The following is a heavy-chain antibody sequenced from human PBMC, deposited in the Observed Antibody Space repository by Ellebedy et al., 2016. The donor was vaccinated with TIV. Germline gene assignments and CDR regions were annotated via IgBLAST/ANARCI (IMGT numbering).Heavy chain of an antibody. D-gene: IGHD3-22*01. Sequence: ASVKVSXXASGYTFTSYDINWVRQATGQGLEWMEWMNPNSGNTGYAQKFQGRVTMTRNTSISTAYMELSSLRSEDTAVYYCARNTYYYDSSGYYSDYWGQGTLVTVSS. CDR1: GYTFTSYD. CDR2: MNPNSGNT. J-gene: IGHJ4*02. CDR3: ARNTYYYDSSGYYSDY. V-gene: IGHV1-8*01.